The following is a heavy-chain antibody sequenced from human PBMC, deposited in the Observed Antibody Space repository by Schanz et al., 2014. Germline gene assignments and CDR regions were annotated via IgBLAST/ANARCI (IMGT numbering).Heavy chain of an antibody. V-gene: IGHV3-30*03. CDR1: GFIFDDYA. CDR2: ISYDGSNS. D-gene: IGHD1-26*01. J-gene: IGHJ2*01. Sequence: VQLVESGGVVVQPGGSLRLSCAASGFIFDDYAMHWVRQAPGKGLEWVAAISYDGSNSYYADSVKGRFTISRDTSKNTLSLQMSSLRAEATALYYCAREAKWGQWYFDLWGRGSLVTVSS. CDR3: AREAKWGQWYFDL.